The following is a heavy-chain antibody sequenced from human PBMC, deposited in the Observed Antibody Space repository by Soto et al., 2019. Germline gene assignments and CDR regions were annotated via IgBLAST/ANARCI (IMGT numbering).Heavy chain of an antibody. Sequence: QVQVVQSGAEVKKPGASVKVSCKASGYTFTSYYIHWVRQAPGQGLEWMGIINPSGGITNYAQNLLGRVTMTSDTDTSTVYLALRSLRSAETAVYYCARGIKGSGSYTAFDYWGQGTLVSVSS. CDR2: INPSGGIT. V-gene: IGHV1-46*03. CDR3: ARGIKGSGSYTAFDY. D-gene: IGHD3-10*01. J-gene: IGHJ4*02. CDR1: GYTFTSYY.